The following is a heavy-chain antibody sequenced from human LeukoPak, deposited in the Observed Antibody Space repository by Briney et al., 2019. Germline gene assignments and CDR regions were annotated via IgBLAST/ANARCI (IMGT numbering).Heavy chain of an antibody. D-gene: IGHD1-26*01. V-gene: IGHV4-39*01. Sequence: SSETLSLTCTVSGGSISSSSYYWGWIRQPPGKGLEWIGSIYYSGSTYYNPSLKSRVTISVDTSKNQFSLKLSSVTAADTAVYYCASEYSGSYYSYYYYMDVWGKGTTVTVSS. CDR3: ASEYSGSYYSYYYYMDV. J-gene: IGHJ6*03. CDR2: IYYSGST. CDR1: GGSISSSSYY.